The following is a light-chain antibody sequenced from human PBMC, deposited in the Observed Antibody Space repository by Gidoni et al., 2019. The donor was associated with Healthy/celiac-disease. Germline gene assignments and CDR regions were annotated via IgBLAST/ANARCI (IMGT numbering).Light chain of an antibody. CDR1: QRLLTSNGYNY. CDR2: LGC. CDR3: MQALQTPPT. V-gene: IGKV2-28*01. Sequence: DIVITQSPLSLPVTPGAPASISCRSRQRLLTSNGYNYLEWYLQKRGQSPQLLIYLGCNRASGVHDRFSGRGSRTDFTLKSRRVEADDVGVYCCMQALQTPPTFGQGTKLEIK. J-gene: IGKJ2*01.